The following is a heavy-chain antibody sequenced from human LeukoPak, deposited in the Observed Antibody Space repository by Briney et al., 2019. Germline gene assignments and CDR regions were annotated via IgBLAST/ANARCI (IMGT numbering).Heavy chain of an antibody. J-gene: IGHJ4*02. CDR3: ARDTFDGAPDY. V-gene: IGHV4-39*07. Sequence: SETLSLTCTVSGGSISSSSYYWGWIRQPPGKGLEWIGSIYYSGSTYYNPSLKSRVTISVDTSKNQFSLKLSSVTAADTAVYYCARDTFDGAPDYWGQGTLVTVSS. D-gene: IGHD2/OR15-2a*01. CDR1: GGSISSSSYY. CDR2: IYYSGST.